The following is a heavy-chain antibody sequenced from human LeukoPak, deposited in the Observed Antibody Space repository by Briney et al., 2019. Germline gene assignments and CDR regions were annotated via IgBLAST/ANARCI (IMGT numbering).Heavy chain of an antibody. V-gene: IGHV4-59*06. CDR3: AREGPGSLEWFDP. CDR1: GGSMSSYY. J-gene: IGHJ5*02. Sequence: SETLSLTCTVSGGSMSSYYWSWIRQHPGKGLEWIGYTYDSGRTYSNAFLKSRVTISVDTSKNQFSLKLSSVTAADTAVYYCAREGPGSLEWFDPWGQGTLATVSS. CDR2: TYDSGRT. D-gene: IGHD5-24*01.